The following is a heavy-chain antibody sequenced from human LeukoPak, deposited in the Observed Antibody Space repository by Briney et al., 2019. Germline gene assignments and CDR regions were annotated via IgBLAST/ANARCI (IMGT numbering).Heavy chain of an antibody. CDR1: GGSFSGYY. CDR3: ARGGDIVVVVAATGAFDI. CDR2: INHSGST. Sequence: SETLSLTCAVYGGSFSGYYWSWIRQPPGKGLEWIGEINHSGSTNYNPSLRSRVTISVDTSKNQFSLKLSSVTAADTAVYYCARGGDIVVVVAATGAFDIWGQGTMVTVSS. J-gene: IGHJ3*02. D-gene: IGHD2-15*01. V-gene: IGHV4-34*01.